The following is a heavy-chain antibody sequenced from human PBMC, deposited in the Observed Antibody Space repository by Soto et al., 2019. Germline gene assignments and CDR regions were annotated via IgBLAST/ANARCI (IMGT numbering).Heavy chain of an antibody. CDR3: VREGVGPTYGWFDP. V-gene: IGHV1-2*04. J-gene: IGHJ5*02. Sequence: QVQLVQSGAEVKKPGASVKVSCEATGYTFTGNYLHWVRQAPGQGLEWMGWIHPHSGATKYAQKFHGWVTMTRDTSISTAHLDLSSLKSNDTAVYYCVREGVGPTYGWFDPWGQGTLVTVSS. CDR2: IHPHSGAT. D-gene: IGHD2-8*01. CDR1: GYTFTGNY.